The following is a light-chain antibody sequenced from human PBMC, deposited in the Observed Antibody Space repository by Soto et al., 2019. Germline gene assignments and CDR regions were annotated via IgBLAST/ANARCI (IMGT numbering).Light chain of an antibody. Sequence: EIVLTQSPGTLSLSPGERATLSCRASHSVSRTYLAWYQQKPGQAPRLLIYGTSDRATGTPDRFSGSGSGTDFTLTISRLEPEDSAVYYRQQFDDSVTFGQGTRLDIK. CDR1: HSVSRTY. CDR2: GTS. V-gene: IGKV3-20*01. J-gene: IGKJ5*01. CDR3: QQFDDSVT.